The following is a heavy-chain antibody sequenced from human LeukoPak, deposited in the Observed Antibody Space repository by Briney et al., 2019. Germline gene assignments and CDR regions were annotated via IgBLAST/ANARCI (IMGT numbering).Heavy chain of an antibody. CDR2: IKQDGSEK. V-gene: IGHV3-7*01. Sequence: PGGSLRLSCAASGFLFSAYWMGWVRQAPGKGLEWVANIKQDGSEKYYVDSVKGRFTISRDSTKNSLFLQMNSLRAVDTAVYYCARVSPYYYNRDVWGKGTTVTISS. CDR3: ARVSPYYYNRDV. J-gene: IGHJ6*03. CDR1: GFLFSAYW.